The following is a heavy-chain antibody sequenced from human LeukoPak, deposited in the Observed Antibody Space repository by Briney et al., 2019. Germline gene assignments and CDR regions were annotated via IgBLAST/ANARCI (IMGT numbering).Heavy chain of an antibody. Sequence: SETLSLTCAVYGGPFSDYYWSWIRQPPGKGLEGIGRINHSGGTNYSPSLKSRATISVDTSKSQFSLKLNSMTAADTAVYYCARGEGARDGYNYEGPFYFDYWGQGTLVTVSS. CDR2: INHSGGT. J-gene: IGHJ4*02. CDR3: ARGEGARDGYNYEGPFYFDY. CDR1: GGPFSDYY. D-gene: IGHD5-24*01. V-gene: IGHV4-34*01.